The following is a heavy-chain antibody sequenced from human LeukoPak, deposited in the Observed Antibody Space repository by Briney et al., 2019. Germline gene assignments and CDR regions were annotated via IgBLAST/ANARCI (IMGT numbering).Heavy chain of an antibody. CDR3: ARGYTDSDAFDI. J-gene: IGHJ3*02. D-gene: IGHD3-16*02. Sequence: SETLSLTCTVSGGSISSYYWSWIRQPPGKGLEWSGYIYYSGSTNYNPSLKSRVTISVDTSKNQFSLKLSSVTAADTAVYYCARGYTDSDAFDIWGQGTMVTVSS. CDR1: GGSISSYY. V-gene: IGHV4-59*01. CDR2: IYYSGST.